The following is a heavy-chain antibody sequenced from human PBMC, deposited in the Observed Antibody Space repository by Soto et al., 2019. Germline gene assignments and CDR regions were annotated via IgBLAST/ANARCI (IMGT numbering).Heavy chain of an antibody. J-gene: IGHJ5*02. V-gene: IGHV4-61*05. CDR1: GGSIDSGDYY. D-gene: IGHD3-22*01. Sequence: SETLSLTCTVSGGSIDSGDYYWSWIRQPPGKGLEWIGYVYYSGTTNYNPFLKSRVTLSLDKSKNQFSLKLSSVTAADTAVYYCARLRRGYDSSGYPFDPWGQGTLVTVSS. CDR2: VYYSGTT. CDR3: ARLRRGYDSSGYPFDP.